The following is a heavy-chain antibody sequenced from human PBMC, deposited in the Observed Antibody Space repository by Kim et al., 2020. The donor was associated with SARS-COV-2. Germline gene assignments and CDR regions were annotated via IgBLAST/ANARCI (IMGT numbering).Heavy chain of an antibody. D-gene: IGHD6-19*01. V-gene: IGHV3-23*01. Sequence: YVDSVKGRFTISKDNPKITLNRQMNSLRAEDTAVYFCALRIAVAGTIDYWGQGALVTVSS. CDR3: ALRIAVAGTIDY. J-gene: IGHJ4*02.